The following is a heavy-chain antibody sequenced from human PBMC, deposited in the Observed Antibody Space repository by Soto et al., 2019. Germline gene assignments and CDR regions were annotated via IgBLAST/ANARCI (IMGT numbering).Heavy chain of an antibody. CDR3: ARDQVQGGWGNDFWSGYLGPYGMDV. D-gene: IGHD3-3*01. J-gene: IGHJ6*02. V-gene: IGHV4-59*01. CDR1: GGSISSYY. Sequence: SETLSLTCTVSGGSISSYYWSWIRQPPGKGLEWIGYIYYSGSTNYNPSLKSRVTISVDTSKNQFSLKLSSVTAADTAVYYCARDQVQGGWGNDFWSGYLGPYGMDVWGQGTTVTVSS. CDR2: IYYSGST.